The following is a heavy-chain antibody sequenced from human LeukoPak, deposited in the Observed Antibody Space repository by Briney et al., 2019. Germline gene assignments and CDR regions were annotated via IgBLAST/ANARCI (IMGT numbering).Heavy chain of an antibody. J-gene: IGHJ4*02. Sequence: GASVKVSCKASGYTFTKYGIRWVRQAPGQGLEWRGWIITYNGNTNYAQKFQGRVTMTTATATSTVSMELRSLRSDDTAVYYCARDRDTALDPFDYWGQGSLVTVSS. CDR1: GYTFTKYG. V-gene: IGHV1-18*01. CDR2: IITYNGNT. D-gene: IGHD5-18*01. CDR3: ARDRDTALDPFDY.